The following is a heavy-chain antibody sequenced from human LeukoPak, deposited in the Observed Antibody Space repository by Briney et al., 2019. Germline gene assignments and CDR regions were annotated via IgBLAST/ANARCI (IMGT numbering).Heavy chain of an antibody. V-gene: IGHV3-23*01. D-gene: IGHD6-19*01. CDR3: AKHVWTSVWFFDY. Sequence: GGSLRLSCPAPGFTFSHYALSWVRQAPGKWLDWVSLISGSGGRRDYADSVKGRFTISRDNSKSTLYLQMNSLKAEDTAVYYCAKHVWTSVWFFDYWGQGTLVTVSS. CDR2: ISGSGGRR. CDR1: GFTFSHYA. J-gene: IGHJ4*02.